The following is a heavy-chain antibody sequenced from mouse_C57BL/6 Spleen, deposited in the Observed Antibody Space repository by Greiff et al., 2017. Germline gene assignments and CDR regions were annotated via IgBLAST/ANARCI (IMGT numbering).Heavy chain of an antibody. CDR1: DSEVFPIAY. V-gene: IGHV15-2*01. CDR2: ILPSIGRT. Sequence: SGSELRSPGSSVKLSCKDFDSEVFPIAYMCWVRQQPGRGFEWIGGILPSIGRTIYGEKFEDNATLDADTLSNTAYLELNSLTSEDSANYYCARGGNLGRYGSSPPWFAYWGQGTMVTVSA. D-gene: IGHD1-1*01. CDR3: ARGGNLGRYGSSPPWFAY. J-gene: IGHJ3*01.